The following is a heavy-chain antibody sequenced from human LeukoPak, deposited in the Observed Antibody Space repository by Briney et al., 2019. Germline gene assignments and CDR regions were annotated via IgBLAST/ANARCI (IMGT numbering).Heavy chain of an antibody. CDR1: GGSINSSSSF. Sequence: SETLSLTCAVSGGSINSSSSFWGWLRQPPGKGLEWIGSVSYSGRTYYNPSLQTRATISLDMSNNRFSLQLTSVTAADTAVYYCARDARPLLTKSNNWFDPWGQGTLVTVSS. CDR2: VSYSGRT. V-gene: IGHV4-39*07. J-gene: IGHJ5*02. CDR3: ARDARPLLTKSNNWFDP.